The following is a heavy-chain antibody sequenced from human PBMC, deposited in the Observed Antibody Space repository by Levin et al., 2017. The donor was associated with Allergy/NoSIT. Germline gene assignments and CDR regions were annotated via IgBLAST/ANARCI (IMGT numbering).Heavy chain of an antibody. D-gene: IGHD2-15*01. CDR1: GGSFSDYY. J-gene: IGHJ3*02. Sequence: SETLSLTCAVYGGSFSDYYWNWIRQPPGKGLEWIAEINHSGSTNYNPSLKSRVTISVDTSKNQFSLKLSSVTAADTAVYYCARGYIVVVVSAPDAFDIWGQGTLVTVPS. V-gene: IGHV4-34*01. CDR2: INHSGST. CDR3: ARGYIVVVVSAPDAFDI.